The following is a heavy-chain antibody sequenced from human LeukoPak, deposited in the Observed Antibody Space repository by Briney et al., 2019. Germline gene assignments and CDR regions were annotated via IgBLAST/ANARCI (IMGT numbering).Heavy chain of an antibody. J-gene: IGHJ4*02. CDR2: IYHSGST. Sequence: SETLSLTCAVSAYSISSGYYWGWIRRPPGKGLEWIGSIYHSGSTYYNPSLKSRVTISVDTSKNQFSLNLGSVTAADTAVYYCARCPGGTTGTTFDYWGQGTLVTVSS. D-gene: IGHD1-7*01. CDR3: ARCPGGTTGTTFDY. V-gene: IGHV4-38-2*01. CDR1: AYSISSGYY.